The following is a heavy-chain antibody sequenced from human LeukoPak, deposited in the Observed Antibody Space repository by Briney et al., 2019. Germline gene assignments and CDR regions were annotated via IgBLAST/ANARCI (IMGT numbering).Heavy chain of an antibody. Sequence: GGSLRLSCAASGFTFSSYAMHWVRQAPGKGLEWVAVISYDGSNKYYADSVKGRFTISRDDSKNTLYLQMNSLRAEDTAVYYCAREHLSWPQGPFDYWGQGTLVTVSS. CDR1: GFTFSSYA. CDR2: ISYDGSNK. CDR3: AREHLSWPQGPFDY. V-gene: IGHV3-30*04. D-gene: IGHD3-3*02. J-gene: IGHJ4*02.